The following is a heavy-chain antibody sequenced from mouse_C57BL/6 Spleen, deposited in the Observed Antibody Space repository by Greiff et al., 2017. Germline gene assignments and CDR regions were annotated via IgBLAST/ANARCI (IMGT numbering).Heavy chain of an antibody. CDR1: GYTFTSYW. J-gene: IGHJ2*01. D-gene: IGHD2-4*01. Sequence: QVQLKQPGAELVKPGASVKLSCKASGYTFTSYWMHWVKQRPGQGLEWIGMIHPNSGSTNYNEKFKSKATLTVDKSSSTAYMQLSSLTSEDSAVYYCASLIYYDYDDGDYWGQGTTLTVSS. CDR2: IHPNSGST. CDR3: ASLIYYDYDDGDY. V-gene: IGHV1-64*01.